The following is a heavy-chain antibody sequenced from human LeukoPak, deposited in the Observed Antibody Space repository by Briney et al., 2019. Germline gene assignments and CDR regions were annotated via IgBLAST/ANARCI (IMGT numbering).Heavy chain of an antibody. Sequence: GRSLRLSCAASAFTFSNYAMHWVRQAPGKGLEWVAVISYDGSDKYYANSVKGRFTISRDNSKNTLYLQMNSLRAEDTAVYYCARVLDGSGYYLTYYYYGMDVWGQGTTVSVSS. CDR1: AFTFSNYA. CDR2: ISYDGSDK. D-gene: IGHD3-22*01. J-gene: IGHJ6*02. V-gene: IGHV3-30*04. CDR3: ARVLDGSGYYLTYYYYGMDV.